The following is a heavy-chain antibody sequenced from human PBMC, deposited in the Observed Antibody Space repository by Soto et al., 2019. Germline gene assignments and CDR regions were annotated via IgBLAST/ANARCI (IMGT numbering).Heavy chain of an antibody. CDR1: GRSISSYY. CDR3: ARGIYDSSGYYTRVFDY. D-gene: IGHD3-22*01. Sequence: SETLSLTCTVSGRSISSYYWSWIRQPPGKGLAWIGYVDYTGSTNYNSPLKSRVTISVDTSKNQFHLKLPSVTAADPAVYYCARGIYDSSGYYTRVFDYWGPGTLVTVSS. V-gene: IGHV4-59*01. J-gene: IGHJ4*02. CDR2: VDYTGST.